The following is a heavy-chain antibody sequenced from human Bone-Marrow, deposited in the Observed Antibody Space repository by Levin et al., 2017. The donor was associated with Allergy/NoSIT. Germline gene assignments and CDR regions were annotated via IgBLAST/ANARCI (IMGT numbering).Heavy chain of an antibody. Sequence: SLKISCAASGFTFDDYAMHWVRQAPGKGLEWVSGISWNSGSIGYADSVKGRFTISRDNAKNSLYLQMNSLRAEDTALYYCAKDMGDYYDSSNYYQYYYYGMDVWGQGTTVTVSS. J-gene: IGHJ6*02. V-gene: IGHV3-9*01. CDR2: ISWNSGSI. CDR1: GFTFDDYA. D-gene: IGHD3-22*01. CDR3: AKDMGDYYDSSNYYQYYYYGMDV.